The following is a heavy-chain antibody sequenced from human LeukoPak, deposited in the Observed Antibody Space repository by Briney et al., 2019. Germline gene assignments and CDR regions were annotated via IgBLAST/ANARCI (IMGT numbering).Heavy chain of an antibody. J-gene: IGHJ4*02. CDR3: ARGETARVDY. Sequence: RGSLRLSCAASGFTFSTYNMNWVRQAPAKGQEWLSYISCCRSTSYYADSVEGRFTIYRDNTKNSLDLQMNSLRDEDTAVYYCARGETARVDYWGQGILVTLS. CDR1: GFTFSTYN. D-gene: IGHD3-16*01. V-gene: IGHV3-48*02. CDR2: ISCCRSTS.